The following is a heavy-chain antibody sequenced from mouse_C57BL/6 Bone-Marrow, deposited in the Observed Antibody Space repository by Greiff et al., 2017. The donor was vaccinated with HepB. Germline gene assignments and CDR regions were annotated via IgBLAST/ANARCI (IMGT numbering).Heavy chain of an antibody. D-gene: IGHD2-1*01. CDR2: IWRGGST. CDR1: GFSLTSYG. CDR3: AKNRIYYGNGFAY. Sequence: QVQLKESGPGLVQPSQSLSITCTVSGFSLTSYGVHWVRQSPGKGLEWLGVIWRGGSTDYNAAFMSRLSITKDNSKSQVFFKMNSLQADDTAIYYCAKNRIYYGNGFAYWGQGTLVTVSA. J-gene: IGHJ3*01. V-gene: IGHV2-5*01.